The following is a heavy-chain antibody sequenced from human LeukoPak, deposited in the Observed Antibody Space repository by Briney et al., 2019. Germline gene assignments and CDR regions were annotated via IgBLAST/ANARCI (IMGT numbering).Heavy chain of an antibody. Sequence: GGSLRLSCAASGFTFSSYAMHWVRQAPGKGLGWVAVISYDASNKYYADSVKGRFTISRDNSKNTLYLQMNSLRAEDTAVYYCARESDNEQEEYYFDYWGQGTLVTVSS. CDR3: ARESDNEQEEYYFDY. CDR1: GFTFSSYA. J-gene: IGHJ4*02. V-gene: IGHV3-30-3*01. D-gene: IGHD3-10*01. CDR2: ISYDASNK.